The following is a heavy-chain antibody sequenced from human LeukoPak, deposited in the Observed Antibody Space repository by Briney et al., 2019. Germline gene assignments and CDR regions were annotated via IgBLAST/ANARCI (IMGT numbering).Heavy chain of an antibody. J-gene: IGHJ4*02. CDR1: GFTFSSYS. CDR2: ISSSSSYI. CDR3: ARDLAPYYYDSSGYYYNY. V-gene: IGHV3-21*01. D-gene: IGHD3-22*01. Sequence: GGSLRLSGEASGFTFSSYSMTWVRQAPGKGLEWVSSISSSSSYIYYADSVKGRFTISRDNAKNSLYLQVNSLRAEDTAVYYCARDLAPYYYDSSGYYYNYWGQGTLVTVSS.